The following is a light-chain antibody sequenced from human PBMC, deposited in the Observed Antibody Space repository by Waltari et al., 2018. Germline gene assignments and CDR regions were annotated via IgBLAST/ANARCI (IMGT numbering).Light chain of an antibody. CDR1: SSDIGGYNY. V-gene: IGLV2-14*03. Sequence: QSALTQPASVSGSPGQSVTISSTASSSDIGGYNYVSWYQQHPGKAPKLMIYDVTNRPSGVSNRFSGSKSGNTASLTISGLQAEDEADYYCSSYTSSSTRVFGAGTKVTVL. CDR3: SSYTSSSTRV. J-gene: IGLJ1*01. CDR2: DVT.